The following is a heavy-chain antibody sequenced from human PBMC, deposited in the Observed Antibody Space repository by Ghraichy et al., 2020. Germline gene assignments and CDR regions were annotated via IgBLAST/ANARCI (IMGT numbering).Heavy chain of an antibody. D-gene: IGHD6-19*01. V-gene: IGHV1-24*01. CDR1: GYTLTELS. J-gene: IGHJ4*02. Sequence: GGSLRLSCKVSGYTLTELSMHWVRQAPGKGLEWMGGFDPEDGETIYAQKFQGRVTMTEDTSTDTAYMELSSLRSEDTAVYYCATGGWQWLVHFDYWGQGTLVTVSS. CDR2: FDPEDGET. CDR3: ATGGWQWLVHFDY.